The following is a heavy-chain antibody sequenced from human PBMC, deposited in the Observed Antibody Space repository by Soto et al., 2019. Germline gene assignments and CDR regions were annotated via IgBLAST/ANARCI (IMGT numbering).Heavy chain of an antibody. CDR1: GFTFSSYW. J-gene: IGHJ4*02. Sequence: EVQLVESGGGLVQPGGSLRLSCAASGFTFSSYWMHWVRQAPGKGLVWVSRINSDGSSTNFADSVKGRFTISRDNAKNTLYLQMSSLTAEDTVVYYCARIDSSGWIDCWGQGTLVTVSS. CDR3: ARIDSSGWIDC. D-gene: IGHD6-19*01. CDR2: INSDGSST. V-gene: IGHV3-74*01.